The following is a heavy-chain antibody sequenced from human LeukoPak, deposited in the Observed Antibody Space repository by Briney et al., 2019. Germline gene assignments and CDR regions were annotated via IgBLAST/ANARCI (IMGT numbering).Heavy chain of an antibody. CDR2: INHSGST. D-gene: IGHD5/OR15-5a*01. J-gene: IGHJ3*02. Sequence: GSLRLSCAASGFTFSSYWMSWVRQPPGKGLEWIGEINHSGSTNYNPSLKSRVTISVDTSKNQFSLKLSSVTAADTAVYYCARGGRVHDIWGQGTMVTVSS. V-gene: IGHV4-34*01. CDR3: ARGGRVHDI. CDR1: GFTFSSYW.